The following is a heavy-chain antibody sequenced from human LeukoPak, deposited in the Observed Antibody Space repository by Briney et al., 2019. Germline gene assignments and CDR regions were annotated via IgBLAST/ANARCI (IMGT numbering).Heavy chain of an antibody. CDR3: ARDSADNLD. V-gene: IGHV3-7*01. CDR2: IKEDGSEK. D-gene: IGHD3-9*01. CDR1: GFTFSSYW. J-gene: IGHJ4*02. Sequence: GGSLRLSCAASGFTFSSYWMSWVRQAPGKGLEWVANIKEDGSEKNYVDSVKGRFTISRDNDKNSLYLQMNSLRAEDTALYYCARDSADNLDWGQGTLVTVSS.